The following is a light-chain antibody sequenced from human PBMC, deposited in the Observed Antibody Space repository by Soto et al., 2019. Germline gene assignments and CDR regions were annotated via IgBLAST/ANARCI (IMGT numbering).Light chain of an antibody. Sequence: QAVVTQEPSLTVSPGGTVTLTCGSSTGDVTSGHYPYWFQQKPGQAPRTLIYDTSNKHSWTPARFSGSLLGGKAALTLSGAQPEDEAIYYCLLAYSSSRPVFGVGTKVTVL. CDR2: DTS. V-gene: IGLV7-46*01. J-gene: IGLJ2*01. CDR3: LLAYSSSRPV. CDR1: TGDVTSGHY.